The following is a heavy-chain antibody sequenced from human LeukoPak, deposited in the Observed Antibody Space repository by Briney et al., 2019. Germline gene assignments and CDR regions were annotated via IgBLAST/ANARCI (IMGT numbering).Heavy chain of an antibody. CDR2: ISSSSSYI. CDR3: ARDYKRGSSGYYGYYFDY. D-gene: IGHD3-22*01. V-gene: IGHV3-21*01. J-gene: IGHJ4*02. CDR1: GFTFSSYS. Sequence: PGGSLRLSCAASGFTFSSYSMNWVRQAPGKGLEWVSSISSSSSYIYYADSVKGRFTISRDNAKNSLYLQMNSLRAEDTAVYYCARDYKRGSSGYYGYYFDYWGQGTLVTVSS.